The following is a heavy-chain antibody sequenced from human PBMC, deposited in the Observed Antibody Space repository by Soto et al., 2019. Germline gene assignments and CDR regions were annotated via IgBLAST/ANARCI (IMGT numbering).Heavy chain of an antibody. J-gene: IGHJ4*02. CDR3: GKRSVGDHGHTDADS. CDR1: GGSVYSNGHY. V-gene: IGHV4-39*01. D-gene: IGHD2-21*01. CDR2: IDNNGVT. Sequence: PSETLSLTCIVSGGSVYSNGHYWGWIRQPPGKGLEWIGSIDNNGVTNYNSSLKSRVTISRDTSKNQFSLRLTSVTAADTAVDHSGKRSVGDHGHTDADSWGPGTQVTVSS.